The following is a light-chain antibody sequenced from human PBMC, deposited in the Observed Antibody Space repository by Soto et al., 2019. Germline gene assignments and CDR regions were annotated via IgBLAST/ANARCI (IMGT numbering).Light chain of an antibody. V-gene: IGKV1-6*01. J-gene: IGKJ3*01. Sequence: AIPMTQSPSSLSASVGDRVTITCRASQDIRNDLGWYQQKPGQAPNLLIFAASTLQTVVPSRFSGSGSGTDFTLTISSLQPEDFATYSWLQAYNYPFTFGPGTKVDIK. CDR3: LQAYNYPFT. CDR2: AAS. CDR1: QDIRND.